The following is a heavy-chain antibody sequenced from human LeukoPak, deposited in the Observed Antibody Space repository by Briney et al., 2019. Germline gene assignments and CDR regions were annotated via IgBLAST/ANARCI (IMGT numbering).Heavy chain of an antibody. CDR2: ISGSGGST. CDR3: AKTALVGAVTTHLSFDY. CDR1: GFTFSSYA. D-gene: IGHD4-11*01. Sequence: PGGSLRLSCAASGFTFSSYAMSWVRQAPGKGLEWVSAISGSGGSTYYADSVKGRFTISRDNSKNTLYLQMNSLRAEDTAVYYCAKTALVGAVTTHLSFDYWGQGTLVTVSS. J-gene: IGHJ4*02. V-gene: IGHV3-23*01.